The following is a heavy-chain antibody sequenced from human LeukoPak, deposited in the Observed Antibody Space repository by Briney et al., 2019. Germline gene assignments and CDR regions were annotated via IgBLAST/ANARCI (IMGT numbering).Heavy chain of an antibody. J-gene: IGHJ4*02. Sequence: VASVKVSCKASGGTFSSYAISWVRQAPGQGLEWMGGIIPIFGTANYAQKFQGRVTITADESTSTAYMELSSLRSEDTAVYYCARERRGFIGYSYGFYFDYWGQGTLVTVSS. CDR2: IIPIFGTA. V-gene: IGHV1-69*01. D-gene: IGHD5-18*01. CDR1: GGTFSSYA. CDR3: ARERRGFIGYSYGFYFDY.